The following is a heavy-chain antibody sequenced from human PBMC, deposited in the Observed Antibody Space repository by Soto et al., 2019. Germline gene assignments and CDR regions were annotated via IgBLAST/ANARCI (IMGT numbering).Heavy chain of an antibody. CDR2: ISGSGAST. CDR1: GFTFRSSG. V-gene: IGHV3-23*01. D-gene: IGHD3-16*02. Sequence: GGSLRLSCEASGFTFRSSGMSWVRQAPGKGLEWVSGISGSGASTDYADSVKGRFTISRDNSKKTLYLQMNSLRAEDTALYYCAKIIAVPVPIGFYNFYMDVWGKGTAVTVSS. CDR3: AKIIAVPVPIGFYNFYMDV. J-gene: IGHJ6*03.